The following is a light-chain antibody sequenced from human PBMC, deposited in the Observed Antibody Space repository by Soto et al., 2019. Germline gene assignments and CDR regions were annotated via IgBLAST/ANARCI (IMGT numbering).Light chain of an antibody. V-gene: IGKV3-20*01. J-gene: IGKJ1*01. Sequence: EIVLTQSPGTLSLSPGERATLSCRASQSVSSSYLAWYQQKSGQAPRLLIYGASSRATGIPDRFSGSASGTDFTLTISRLEPEECAVYFCQQYGSSPWTFGQGNKVEIK. CDR3: QQYGSSPWT. CDR2: GAS. CDR1: QSVSSSY.